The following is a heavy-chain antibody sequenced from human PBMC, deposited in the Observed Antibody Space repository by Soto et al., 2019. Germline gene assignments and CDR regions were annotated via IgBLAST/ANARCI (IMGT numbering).Heavy chain of an antibody. V-gene: IGHV3-23*01. Sequence: EVQLLESGGGLVQPGGSLRLSCAASGFTFSSYAMSWVRQAPGKGLEWVSAISGSGGSTYYADSVKGRFTISRDNSKNALYLHMNSLRAEDTAVYYCAKEHFDWLSTDYWGQGTLVTVSS. D-gene: IGHD3-9*01. CDR1: GFTFSSYA. J-gene: IGHJ4*02. CDR2: ISGSGGST. CDR3: AKEHFDWLSTDY.